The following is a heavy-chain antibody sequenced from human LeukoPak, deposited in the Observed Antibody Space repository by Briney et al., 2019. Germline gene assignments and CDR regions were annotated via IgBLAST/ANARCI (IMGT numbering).Heavy chain of an antibody. V-gene: IGHV1-46*01. CDR3: ARDHRYYDFWSGYPYAFDI. J-gene: IGHJ3*02. CDR2: INPSGGST. Sequence: ASVKVSCKASGYTFTSYYMHWVRQAPGQGLEWMGIINPSGGSTSYAQKFQGRVTMTRGMSTSTVYMELSSLRSEDTAVYYCARDHRYYDFWSGYPYAFDIWGQGTMVTVSS. CDR1: GYTFTSYY. D-gene: IGHD3-3*01.